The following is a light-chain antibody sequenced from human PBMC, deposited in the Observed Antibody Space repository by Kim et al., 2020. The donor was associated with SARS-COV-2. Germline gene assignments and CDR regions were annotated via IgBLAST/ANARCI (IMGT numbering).Light chain of an antibody. Sequence: SYELTQPPSVSVSPGQTARITCSGDALPKQYAYWYQQMPDQAPVVVIYKDTERPSGIPERFSGSNSGTTVTLTISGVQAEDEADYYCQSADSTGASWVFGGGTQLTVL. CDR1: ALPKQY. CDR3: QSADSTGASWV. J-gene: IGLJ3*02. V-gene: IGLV3-25*03. CDR2: KDT.